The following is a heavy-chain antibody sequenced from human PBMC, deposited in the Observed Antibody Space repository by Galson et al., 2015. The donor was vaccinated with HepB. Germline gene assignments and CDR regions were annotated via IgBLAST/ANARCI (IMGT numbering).Heavy chain of an antibody. Sequence: QSGAEVKKPGASVKVSCKASGYIFSNYALNWVREAPGQGLEWMGWINTDTGNPTYAQAFTGRFVFSLDTSVTTAYLQISSLKAEDTAVYYCARTPYYGSGNYYNAWFDPWGQGTLVTVSS. CDR1: GYIFSNYA. CDR2: INTDTGNP. D-gene: IGHD3-10*01. V-gene: IGHV7-4-1*02. CDR3: ARTPYYGSGNYYNAWFDP. J-gene: IGHJ5*02.